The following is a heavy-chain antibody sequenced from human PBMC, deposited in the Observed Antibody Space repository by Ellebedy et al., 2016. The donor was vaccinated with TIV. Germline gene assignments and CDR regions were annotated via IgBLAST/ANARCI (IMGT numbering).Heavy chain of an antibody. D-gene: IGHD2-8*01. V-gene: IGHV4-39*01. J-gene: IGHJ4*02. CDR2: IYYSGST. Sequence: SETLSLXXTVSGDSISSSSYYWGWIRQPPGKGLEWIGSIYYSGSTYYNPSLKSRVTISVDTSKNQFSLKLSSVTAADTAVYYCARRQDIVLMVYANRAFDYWGQGTLVTVSS. CDR1: GDSISSSSYY. CDR3: ARRQDIVLMVYANRAFDY.